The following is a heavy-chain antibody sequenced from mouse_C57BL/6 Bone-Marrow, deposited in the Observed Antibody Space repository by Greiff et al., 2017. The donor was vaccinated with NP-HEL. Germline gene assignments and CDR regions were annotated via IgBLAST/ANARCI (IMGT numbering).Heavy chain of an antibody. CDR3: ARVSLWFAY. V-gene: IGHV3-6*01. CDR1: GYSITSGYY. Sequence: DVKLQESGPGLVKPSQSLSLTCSVTGYSITSGYYWNWIRQFPGNKLEWMGYISYDGSNNYNPSLKNRISITRDTSKNQFFLKLNSVTTEDTATYYCARVSLWFAYWGQGTLVTVSA. J-gene: IGHJ3*01. CDR2: ISYDGSN.